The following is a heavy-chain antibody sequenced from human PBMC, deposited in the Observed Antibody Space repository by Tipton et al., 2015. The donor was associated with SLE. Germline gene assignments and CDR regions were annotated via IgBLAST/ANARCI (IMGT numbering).Heavy chain of an antibody. CDR2: INHSGST. CDR3: ARGGIVVVTAIPFDY. J-gene: IGHJ4*02. CDR1: GGSFSGYY. D-gene: IGHD2-21*02. V-gene: IGHV4-34*01. Sequence: TLSLTCAVYGGSFSGYYWSWIRQPPGKGLEWIGEINHSGSTNYNPSLKSRVTISVDTSKNQFSLKLSSVTAADTAVYYCARGGIVVVTAIPFDYWDQGTLVTVSS.